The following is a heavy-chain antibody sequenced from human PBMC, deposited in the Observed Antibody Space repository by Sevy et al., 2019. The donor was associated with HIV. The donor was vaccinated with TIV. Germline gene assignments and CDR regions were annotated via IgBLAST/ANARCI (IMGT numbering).Heavy chain of an antibody. D-gene: IGHD5-12*01. CDR1: GSTFSSYW. CDR3: ARAVIVATGDYYGMDV. Sequence: GGSLRLSCAASGSTFSSYWMSWVRQAPGKGLEWVANIKQDGSEKYYVDSVKGRFTISRDNAKNSLYLQMNSLRAEDTAVYYCARAVIVATGDYYGMDVWGQGTTVTVSS. CDR2: IKQDGSEK. V-gene: IGHV3-7*01. J-gene: IGHJ6*02.